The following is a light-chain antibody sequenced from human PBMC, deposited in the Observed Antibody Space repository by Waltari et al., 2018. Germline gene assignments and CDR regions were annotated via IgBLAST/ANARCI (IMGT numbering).Light chain of an antibody. V-gene: IGKV3-11*01. CDR2: DAS. J-gene: IGKJ4*01. Sequence: EIVLTQSPATLSLSPGARATLSCRASQSVSTDLAWYQQKPGQAPRLLIHDASNRATGVPVRFSGSGSGTDFTLTISSLEPEDFAVYFCQQRSNLVTFGGGTKVEIK. CDR3: QQRSNLVT. CDR1: QSVSTD.